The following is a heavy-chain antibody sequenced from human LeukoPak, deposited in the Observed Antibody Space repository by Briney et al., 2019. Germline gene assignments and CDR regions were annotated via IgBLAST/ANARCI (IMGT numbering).Heavy chain of an antibody. CDR2: INPSGGST. J-gene: IGHJ4*02. Sequence: ASVKVSCKASGYTFTSYYMHWVRQAPGQGLEWMGIINPSGGSTSYAQKFQGRVTMTRDTSTSTVYMELSSLRSEDKAVYYCASEAAADPYYFDYWGQGTLVTVSS. V-gene: IGHV1-46*01. CDR1: GYTFTSYY. CDR3: ASEAAADPYYFDY. D-gene: IGHD6-13*01.